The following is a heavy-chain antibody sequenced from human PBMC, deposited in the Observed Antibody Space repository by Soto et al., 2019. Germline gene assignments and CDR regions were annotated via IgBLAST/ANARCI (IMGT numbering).Heavy chain of an antibody. V-gene: IGHV3-33*01. J-gene: IGHJ4*02. Sequence: AASLRLSCTESGFSLSRDGLHWIRQAPGKGLEWVAGLWSNGITRSSADSVKGRSTISRDTPENMLYRQMNSLGAEDTAVYYCARDLSYWSLLIDHWGQGTLVTASS. CDR2: LWSNGITR. CDR1: GFSLSRDG. D-gene: IGHD2-8*02. CDR3: ARDLSYWSLLIDH.